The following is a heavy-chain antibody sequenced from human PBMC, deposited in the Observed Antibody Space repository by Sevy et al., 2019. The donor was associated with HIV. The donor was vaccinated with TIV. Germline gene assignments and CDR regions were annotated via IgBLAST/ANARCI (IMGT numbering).Heavy chain of an antibody. CDR3: ARDPEVGCSGGSCYSYLDY. CDR1: GFTFSSYA. J-gene: IGHJ4*02. V-gene: IGHV3-30*04. Sequence: GGSLRLSCAASGFTFSSYAMHWVRQAPGKGLEWVAVISYDRSNKYYADSVKGRFTISRDNSKNTLYLQMNSLRAEDTAVYYCARDPEVGCSGGSCYSYLDYWGQGTLVTVSS. CDR2: ISYDRSNK. D-gene: IGHD2-15*01.